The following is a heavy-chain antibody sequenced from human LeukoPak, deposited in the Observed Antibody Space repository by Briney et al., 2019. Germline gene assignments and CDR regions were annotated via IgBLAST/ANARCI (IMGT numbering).Heavy chain of an antibody. Sequence: GGSLRLSCEGSGFRFSGYGMHWVRQAPGKGLEWLGYIWYDGSNPDYVDPVKGRFTISRDNSKNTVYLQMNSLRAEDTAVYHCERVVRSDSTGSFDVSGPGT. CDR2: IWYDGSNP. CDR3: ERVVRSDSTGSFDV. D-gene: IGHD3-10*01. V-gene: IGHV3-33*01. J-gene: IGHJ6*02. CDR1: GFRFSGYG.